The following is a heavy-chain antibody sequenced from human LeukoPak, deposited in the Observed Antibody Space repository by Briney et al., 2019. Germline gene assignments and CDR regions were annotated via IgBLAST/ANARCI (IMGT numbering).Heavy chain of an antibody. CDR3: ARVRFLEWLLFFPHNWFDP. V-gene: IGHV1-18*01. Sequence: EASVKVSCKASGYTFTSYGISWVRQAPGQGLEWMGWISAYNGNTNYAQELQGRVTMTTDTSTSTAYMELRSLRSDDTAVYYCARVRFLEWLLFFPHNWFDPWGQGTLVTVSS. D-gene: IGHD3-3*01. CDR2: ISAYNGNT. J-gene: IGHJ5*02. CDR1: GYTFTSYG.